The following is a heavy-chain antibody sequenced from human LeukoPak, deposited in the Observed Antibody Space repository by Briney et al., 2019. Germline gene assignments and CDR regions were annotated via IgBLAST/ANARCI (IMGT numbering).Heavy chain of an antibody. Sequence: PGGSLRLSCAASGFTFSSYSMNWVRQAPGKGLEWVSSISSSSSYIYYAESVKGRFTISRDNAKNSLYLQMNSLRAEDTAVYYCARDPYFDWLLDGDFDYWGQGTLVTVSS. CDR2: ISSSSSYI. J-gene: IGHJ4*02. D-gene: IGHD3-9*01. CDR1: GFTFSSYS. CDR3: ARDPYFDWLLDGDFDY. V-gene: IGHV3-21*01.